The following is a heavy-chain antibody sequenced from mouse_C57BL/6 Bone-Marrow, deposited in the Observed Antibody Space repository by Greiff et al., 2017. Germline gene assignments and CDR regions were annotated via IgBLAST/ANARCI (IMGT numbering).Heavy chain of an antibody. J-gene: IGHJ4*01. D-gene: IGHD2-4*01. V-gene: IGHV2-5*01. Sequence: VKLMASGPGLVQPSQSLSITCTVSGFSLTSSGVHWVRQSPGKGLEWLGVIWRGGSTDYNAAFVSRLSITKDNSKGQVFFKMNSLQADDIAIYYCAKIDYDAVGYAMDYWGQGTSVTVSS. CDR1: GFSLTSSG. CDR3: AKIDYDAVGYAMDY. CDR2: IWRGGST.